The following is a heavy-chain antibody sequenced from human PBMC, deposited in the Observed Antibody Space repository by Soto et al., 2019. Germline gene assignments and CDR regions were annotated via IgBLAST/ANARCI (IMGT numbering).Heavy chain of an antibody. V-gene: IGHV1-69*01. D-gene: IGHD3-3*01. Sequence: QVQLVQSGAEVKKPGSSVKVSCKVSGGTFSSYAISWVRQAPGQGLEWMGGIIPIFGTANYAQKFQGRVTITADESTSTAYMELSSLRSEDTAVYYCAREPARITIFGVAPYYYGMDVWGQGTTVTVSS. CDR2: IIPIFGTA. CDR3: AREPARITIFGVAPYYYGMDV. CDR1: GGTFSSYA. J-gene: IGHJ6*02.